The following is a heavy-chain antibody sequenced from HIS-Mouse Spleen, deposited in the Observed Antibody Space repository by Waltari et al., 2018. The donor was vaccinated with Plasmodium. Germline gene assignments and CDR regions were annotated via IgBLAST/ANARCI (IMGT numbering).Heavy chain of an antibody. CDR3: ARRGGSYYYFDY. D-gene: IGHD1-26*01. J-gene: IGHJ4*02. CDR1: GCSISSRSHD. CDR2: SYYSGST. V-gene: IGHV4-39*01. Sequence: QLQLQESGPGLVKPSETLSLTCTVSGCSISSRSHDWGLIRQPPGKGLEWSGSSYYSGSTYYNPSLKSRVTISVDTSKNQFSLKLSSVTAADTAVYYCARRGGSYYYFDYWGQGTLVTVSS.